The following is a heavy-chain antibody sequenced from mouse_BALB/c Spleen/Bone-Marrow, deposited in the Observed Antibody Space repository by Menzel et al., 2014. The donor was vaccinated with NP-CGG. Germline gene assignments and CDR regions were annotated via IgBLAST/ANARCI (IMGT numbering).Heavy chain of an antibody. CDR1: GYTFTNYW. J-gene: IGHJ2*01. Sequence: QVHVKQSGAELVKPGASVKLSCKTSGYTFTNYWIQWVKQRPGQGLGWIGEIFPGIGTTYYNEKFKGKATLTIDTSSSTAYMQLSSLTSEDSAVYFCARGGNYGYWGQGTTPTVSS. CDR3: ARGGNYGY. CDR2: IFPGIGTT. V-gene: IGHV1S132*01. D-gene: IGHD2-1*01.